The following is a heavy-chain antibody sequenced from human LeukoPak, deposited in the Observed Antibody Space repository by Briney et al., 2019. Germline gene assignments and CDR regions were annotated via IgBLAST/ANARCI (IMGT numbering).Heavy chain of an antibody. V-gene: IGHV4-59*01. CDR2: IYYSGST. Sequence: SETLSLTCTVFGGSISSYYWSWIRQPPGKGLEWIGYIYYSGSTNYNPSLKSRVTISVDTSKNQFSLKLSSVTAADTAVYYCARDAIGTDAFDIWGQGTMVTVSS. CDR3: ARDAIGTDAFDI. D-gene: IGHD2-2*01. J-gene: IGHJ3*02. CDR1: GGSISSYY.